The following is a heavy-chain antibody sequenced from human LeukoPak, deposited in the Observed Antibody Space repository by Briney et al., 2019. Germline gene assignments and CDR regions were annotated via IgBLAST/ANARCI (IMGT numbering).Heavy chain of an antibody. CDR3: ARGRRAKPDGIVPAAMRNVGSSWRRNYYYGMDV. D-gene: IGHD2-2*01. Sequence: SETLSLTCTVSGASISSSSFYWGWIRQPPGKGLEWIGNIYYSGSTYYNPSLKSRVTISVDTSKNQFSLKLSSVTAADTAVYYCARGRRAKPDGIVPAAMRNVGSSWRRNYYYGMDVWGQGTTVTVSS. CDR2: IYYSGST. V-gene: IGHV4-39*07. CDR1: GASISSSSFY. J-gene: IGHJ6*02.